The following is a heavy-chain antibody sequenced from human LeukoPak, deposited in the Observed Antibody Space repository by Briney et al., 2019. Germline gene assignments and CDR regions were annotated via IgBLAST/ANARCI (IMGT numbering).Heavy chain of an antibody. Sequence: SQTLSLTCTVPGDSASSNSFYWSWIRQPAGKGLEWIGHIYFSGTTSYNPSLKSRVTLSVDTSRNQFSLKLRSVTAADTAVYYCARIPPYQVLRDIVGDTGDKWGQGTLVTVSS. CDR1: GDSASSNSFY. CDR2: IYFSGTT. D-gene: IGHD1-26*01. CDR3: ARIPPYQVLRDIVGDTGDK. J-gene: IGHJ4*02. V-gene: IGHV4-61*09.